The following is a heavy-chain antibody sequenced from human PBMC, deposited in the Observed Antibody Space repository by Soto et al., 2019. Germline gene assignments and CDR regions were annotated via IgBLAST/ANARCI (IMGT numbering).Heavy chain of an antibody. CDR1: GFTFSSYA. CDR3: AKDQGWRLGEYHLDY. V-gene: IGHV3-23*01. Sequence: EVQLLESGGGLVQPGGSLRLSCAASGFTFSSYAMSWVRQAPGKGLEWVSGTSGSGGSTYYADSVKGRLTISRDNSKNTLYLQMNSLRAEDTAVYYCAKDQGWRLGEYHLDYWGQGTLVTVSS. J-gene: IGHJ4*02. D-gene: IGHD3-16*01. CDR2: TSGSGGST.